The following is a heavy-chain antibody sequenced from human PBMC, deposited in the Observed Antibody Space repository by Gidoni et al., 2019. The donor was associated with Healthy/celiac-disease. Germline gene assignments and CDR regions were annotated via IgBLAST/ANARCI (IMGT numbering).Heavy chain of an antibody. D-gene: IGHD3-10*01. Sequence: QVQPVQSGAEVKKPGSSVKVSCQASGGPLIRFALSWVRRAPGQGLEWMGGIIPIIGTANDAQKFQGRVTITADESTRTAYMELRRLRSEETAVYDWERDVVGSLGTIVTDQWGLDYWGQGTLVTVSS. J-gene: IGHJ4*02. CDR3: ERDVVGSLGTIVTDQWGLDY. CDR2: IIPIIGTA. CDR1: GGPLIRFA. V-gene: IGHV1-69*01.